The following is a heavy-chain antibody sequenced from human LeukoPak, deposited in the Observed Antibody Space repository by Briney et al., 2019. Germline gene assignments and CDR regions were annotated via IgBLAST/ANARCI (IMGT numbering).Heavy chain of an antibody. V-gene: IGHV1-24*01. Sequence: ASVKVSCKVSGYTLTELSMHWMRQAPGKGLEWMGGFDPEDGETIYAQKFQGRVTMTEDTSTDTAYMELSILRSEDPAVYYFAREYKRGGAPYYYYYGMDVWGQGTTVTVSS. CDR2: FDPEDGET. J-gene: IGHJ6*02. D-gene: IGHD1-14*01. CDR1: GYTLTELS. CDR3: AREYKRGGAPYYYYYGMDV.